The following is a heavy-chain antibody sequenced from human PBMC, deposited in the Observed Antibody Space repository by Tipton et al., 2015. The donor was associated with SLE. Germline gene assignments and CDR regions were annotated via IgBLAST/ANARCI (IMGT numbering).Heavy chain of an antibody. CDR2: ISGYRGQS. Sequence: QLVQSGAEVKTPGAPVKVSCETSGYTFTNKGVSWGRKPPGLGLEWMGWISGYRGQSKYAEKFQGRLTMTTDTSAGIAYMELRSLRSDDTAVYYCARDSGLFYFDSWGQGTLVTVSS. D-gene: IGHD3/OR15-3a*01. CDR3: ARDSGLFYFDS. V-gene: IGHV1-18*01. J-gene: IGHJ4*02. CDR1: GYTFTNKG.